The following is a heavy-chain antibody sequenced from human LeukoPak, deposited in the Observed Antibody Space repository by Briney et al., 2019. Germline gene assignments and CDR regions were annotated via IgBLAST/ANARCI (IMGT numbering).Heavy chain of an antibody. V-gene: IGHV3-21*01. CDR1: GFTFSSYS. Sequence: GGSLRLSCAASGFTFSSYSMNWVRQAPGKGLEWVSSISSSSSYIYYADSVKGRFTISRDNAKNSLCLQMNSLRAEDTAVYYCARDHSGYCSGGSCYNYYYYGMDVWGQGTTVTVS. CDR3: ARDHSGYCSGGSCYNYYYYGMDV. CDR2: ISSSSSYI. D-gene: IGHD2-15*01. J-gene: IGHJ6*02.